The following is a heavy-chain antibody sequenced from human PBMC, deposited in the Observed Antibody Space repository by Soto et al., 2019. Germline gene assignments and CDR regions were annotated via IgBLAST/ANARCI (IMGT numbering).Heavy chain of an antibody. J-gene: IGHJ4*02. CDR3: ARDEAIDY. CDR1: GLTFNVYA. Sequence: PGGSLGLSCAASGLTFNVYAMHWVRQAPGKGLGWVSLISWDGENEFYAASVKGRFTISRDNSNDILYLQMNSLRAEDTAVYYCARDEAIDYWVQGSLVPVSS. CDR2: ISWDGENE. V-gene: IGHV3-43D*04.